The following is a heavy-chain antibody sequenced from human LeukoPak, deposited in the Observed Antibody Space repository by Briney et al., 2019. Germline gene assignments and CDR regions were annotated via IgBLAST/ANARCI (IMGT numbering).Heavy chain of an antibody. Sequence: GGSLRLSYAASGFTVSSNYMSWVRQAPGKGLEWVSVIYSGGSTYYADSVKGRFTISRDNSKNTLYLQMNSLRAEDTAVYYCARERHDYYYMDVWGKGTTVTVSS. CDR1: GFTVSSNY. V-gene: IGHV3-66*02. CDR3: ARERHDYYYMDV. CDR2: IYSGGST. J-gene: IGHJ6*03. D-gene: IGHD1-1*01.